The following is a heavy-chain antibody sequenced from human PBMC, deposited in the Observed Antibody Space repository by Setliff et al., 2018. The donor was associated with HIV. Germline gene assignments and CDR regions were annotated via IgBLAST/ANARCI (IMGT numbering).Heavy chain of an antibody. D-gene: IGHD4-17*01. CDR2: INPNSGGT. CDR1: GYTFTGYY. J-gene: IGHJ1*01. V-gene: IGHV1-2*04. Sequence: ASVKVSCKASGYTFTGYYMHWVRQAPGQGLEWMGWINPNSGGTNYAQKLQGWVTMTRDTSISTAYMELSRLRSDDTAVYYCARAYGDYAAEYFQHWGQGTLVTVSS. CDR3: ARAYGDYAAEYFQH.